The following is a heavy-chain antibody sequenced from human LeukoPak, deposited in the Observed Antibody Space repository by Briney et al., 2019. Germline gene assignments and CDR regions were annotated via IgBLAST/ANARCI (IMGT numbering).Heavy chain of an antibody. Sequence: TSETLSLTCTVSGGSISGSSYHWGWIRQPAGEGLQWIGSLYYSGSTYYNPSLKSRVIISVYTSKNQFSLKLSSVTAADTAVYYCARSYYSSNWFQNLILFDYWGPGTLVTVSS. CDR1: GGSISGSSYH. CDR3: ARSYYSSNWFQNLILFDY. V-gene: IGHV4-39*01. D-gene: IGHD6-13*01. CDR2: LYYSGST. J-gene: IGHJ4*02.